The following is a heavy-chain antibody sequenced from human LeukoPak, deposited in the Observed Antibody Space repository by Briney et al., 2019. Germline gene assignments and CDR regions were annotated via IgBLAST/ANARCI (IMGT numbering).Heavy chain of an antibody. J-gene: IGHJ4*02. CDR3: AISEARLGNFDY. V-gene: IGHV1-46*01. CDR1: GGTFSSYA. D-gene: IGHD7-27*01. CDR2: INPSGGST. Sequence: ASVKVSCKASGGTFSSYAISWVRQAPGQGLEWMGIINPSGGSTSYAQKFQGRVTMTRDTSTSTVYMELSSLRSEDTAVYYCAISEARLGNFDYWGQGTLVTVSS.